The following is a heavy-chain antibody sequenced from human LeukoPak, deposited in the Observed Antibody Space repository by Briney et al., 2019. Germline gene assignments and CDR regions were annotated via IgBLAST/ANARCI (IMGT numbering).Heavy chain of an antibody. CDR3: ARIMNRPASGLPYFDS. J-gene: IGHJ4*02. Sequence: SETLSLTCTVSSGSISTFYWRWLRPPPGKGLEWIGYIYNSGSTDYNPSLKSRLTISVDTSKNQFSLKLESMSAADTAVYYCARIMNRPASGLPYFDSWGQGTLVTVSS. D-gene: IGHD6-13*01. CDR2: IYNSGST. V-gene: IGHV4-59*01. CDR1: SGSISTFY.